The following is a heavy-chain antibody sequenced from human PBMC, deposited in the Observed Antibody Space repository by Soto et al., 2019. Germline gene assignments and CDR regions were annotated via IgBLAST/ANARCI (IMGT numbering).Heavy chain of an antibody. V-gene: IGHV3-64*01. CDR3: ARRARPDFYYMDV. J-gene: IGHJ6*03. Sequence: EVQLAESGGGLAQPGGSLRLSVAASGFTLSGYAMDWVRQAPGKEREYVSGISSNGVGTYYANSVQGRFTISRDNSKNTVYLQMGSLRPEDMAVYYCARRARPDFYYMDVWGKGTTVTVSS. CDR1: GFTLSGYA. D-gene: IGHD6-6*01. CDR2: ISSNGVGT.